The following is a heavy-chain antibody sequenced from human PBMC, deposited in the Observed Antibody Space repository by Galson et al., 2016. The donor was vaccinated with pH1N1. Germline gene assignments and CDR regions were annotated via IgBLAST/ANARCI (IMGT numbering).Heavy chain of an antibody. CDR1: GFTFNDYG. CDR3: AREAHRIVWQVLDF. D-gene: IGHD2-15*01. CDR2: VWSDGNTK. V-gene: IGHV3-33*01. J-gene: IGHJ4*02. Sequence: SLRLSCAASGFTFNDYGMHWVRQAPGKGLEWVAVVWSDGNTKYYGGSVKGRFTISRDNSKNTLWLQMNGLAVEDTAVYYCAREAHRIVWQVLDFWGQGTLVTVSS.